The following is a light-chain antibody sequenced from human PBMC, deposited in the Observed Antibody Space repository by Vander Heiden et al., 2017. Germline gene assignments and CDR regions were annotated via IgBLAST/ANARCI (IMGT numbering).Light chain of an antibody. CDR2: AAS. Sequence: DIQLPQSPSSLSASVGDRVTITCRASQSISSYLNWYRQKPGKAPKLLIYAASSLQSGVPSRFSGSGSGTDFTLTISSLQPEDFATYYCQQSYSTLLTFGGGTKVEIK. CDR1: QSISSY. V-gene: IGKV1-39*01. CDR3: QQSYSTLLT. J-gene: IGKJ4*01.